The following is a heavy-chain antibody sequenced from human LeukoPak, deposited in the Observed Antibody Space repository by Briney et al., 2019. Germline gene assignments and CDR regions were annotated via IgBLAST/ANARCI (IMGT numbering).Heavy chain of an antibody. CDR2: INTDGSST. Sequence: PGGSLRLSCAASGFTFSSYWMHWVRQAPGKGLVWVSRINTDGSSTSYADSVKGRFTISRDNAKNTLYLQMNSLRAEDTAVYYCARGKVTYYYDSSGSPGDYWGQGTLVTVSS. CDR3: ARGKVTYYYDSSGSPGDY. CDR1: GFTFSSYW. D-gene: IGHD3-22*01. V-gene: IGHV3-74*01. J-gene: IGHJ4*02.